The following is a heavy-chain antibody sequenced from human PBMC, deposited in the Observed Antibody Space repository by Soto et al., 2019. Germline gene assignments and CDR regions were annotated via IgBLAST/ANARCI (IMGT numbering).Heavy chain of an antibody. D-gene: IGHD1-26*01. CDR2: INHSGST. J-gene: IGHJ2*01. Sequence: PSETLSLTCAVYGGSFSGYYWSWIRQPPGKGLEWIGEINHSGSTNYNPSLKSRVTISVDTSKNQFSLKLSSVTAADTAVYYCARSLARRKGDAVWGRGNLVTVSS. CDR1: GGSFSGYY. CDR3: ARSLARRKGDAV. V-gene: IGHV4-34*01.